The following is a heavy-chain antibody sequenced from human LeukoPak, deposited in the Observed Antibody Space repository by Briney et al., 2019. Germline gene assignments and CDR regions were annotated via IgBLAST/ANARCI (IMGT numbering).Heavy chain of an antibody. V-gene: IGHV1-3*01. D-gene: IGHD3-9*01. Sequence: GASVKVSCKASGYTFTSYAMHWVRQATGQRLEWMGWINAGNGNTKYSQKFQGRVTITRKTSANTAYMELSSLRSEDTAVYYCARDANNYDILPGQGNPGYWGQGTLVTVSS. CDR2: INAGNGNT. CDR1: GYTFTSYA. J-gene: IGHJ4*02. CDR3: ARDANNYDILPGQGNPGY.